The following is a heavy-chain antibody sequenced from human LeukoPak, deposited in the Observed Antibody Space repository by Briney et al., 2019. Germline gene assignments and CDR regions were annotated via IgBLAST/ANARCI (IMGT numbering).Heavy chain of an antibody. V-gene: IGHV3-30*18. CDR3: AKDQVAVAVYYFDY. CDR1: GFTFSTYG. Sequence: GGSVRLSCAASGFTFSTYGMHWVRQAPGKGLEWVAVISYDGSNKYYADSVKGRFTISRDNSKNTLYLQMNSLRAEDTAVYYCAKDQVAVAVYYFDYWGQGTLVTVSS. J-gene: IGHJ4*02. CDR2: ISYDGSNK. D-gene: IGHD6-19*01.